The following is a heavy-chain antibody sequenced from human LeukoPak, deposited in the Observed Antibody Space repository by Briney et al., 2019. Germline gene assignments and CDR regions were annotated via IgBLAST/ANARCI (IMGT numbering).Heavy chain of an antibody. D-gene: IGHD2-8*02. Sequence: GGSLRLSCVASGFTFSSFGMHWVRQAPGKGLEWVAYIGCGGSDEFYADSVKGRFAISRDDSTNSVYLQMNTLRPGDTAVYYCARDRINTWSLDYWGQGTLVTVFS. CDR3: ARDRINTWSLDY. CDR1: GFTFSSFG. CDR2: IGCGGSDE. J-gene: IGHJ4*02. V-gene: IGHV3-30*02.